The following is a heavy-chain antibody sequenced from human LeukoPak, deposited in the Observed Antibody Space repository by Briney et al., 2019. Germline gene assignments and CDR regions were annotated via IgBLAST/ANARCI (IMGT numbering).Heavy chain of an antibody. CDR1: GFTFSSYW. J-gene: IGHJ4*02. CDR3: ARYGSGSYFDY. Sequence: SGGSLRLSCAASGFTFSSYWMHWVRQAPGKGLVWVSRINSDGSSTSYADSVKGRFTISRDNAKNTLHLQMNSLRAEDTAVYYCARYGSGSYFDYWGQGTLVTVSS. D-gene: IGHD3-10*01. V-gene: IGHV3-74*01. CDR2: INSDGSST.